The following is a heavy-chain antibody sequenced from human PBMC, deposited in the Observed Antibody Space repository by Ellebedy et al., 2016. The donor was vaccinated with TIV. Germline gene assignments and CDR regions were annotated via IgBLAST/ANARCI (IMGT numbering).Heavy chain of an antibody. CDR3: AVRDEVEMATLDAFDI. CDR1: GCTFSRYA. D-gene: IGHD5-24*01. V-gene: IGHV1-69*13. CDR2: IIPIFGTA. J-gene: IGHJ3*02. Sequence: AASVTVSCKASGCTFSRYAISWVRQAPGQGLEWMGGIIPIFGTANYAQKFQGLVTINADESTSPAYMELSRLRSEDKAVYYCAVRDEVEMATLDAFDIWGQGKMVTVSS.